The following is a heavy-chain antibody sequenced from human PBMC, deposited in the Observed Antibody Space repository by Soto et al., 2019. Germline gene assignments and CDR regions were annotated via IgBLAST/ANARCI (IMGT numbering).Heavy chain of an antibody. V-gene: IGHV4-59*08. J-gene: IGHJ4*02. CDR1: GGSISSYY. D-gene: IGHD3-9*01. CDR3: AILLIFDYLTGYYFFDY. Sequence: PSETLSLTCTVSGGSISSYYWSWIRQPPGKGLEWIGYIYYSGSTNYNPSLKSRVTISVDTSKNQFSLKLSSVTAADTAVYYCAILLIFDYLTGYYFFDYWGQVTLVTVS. CDR2: IYYSGST.